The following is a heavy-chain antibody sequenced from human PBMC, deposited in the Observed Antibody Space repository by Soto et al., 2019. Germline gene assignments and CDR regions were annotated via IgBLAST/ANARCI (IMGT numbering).Heavy chain of an antibody. D-gene: IGHD2-2*01. J-gene: IGHJ4*02. V-gene: IGHV3-74*01. Sequence: GGSLRLSCAASGFTFSGDWMHWVRQAAGKGLVWVSRINMDGSSTNYADSVKGRFTISRDNAKNTLCLQMNSLRVDDTAVYYCARGPRGLYHHDYWGQGALVTVS. CDR3: ARGPRGLYHHDY. CDR2: INMDGSST. CDR1: GFTFSGDW.